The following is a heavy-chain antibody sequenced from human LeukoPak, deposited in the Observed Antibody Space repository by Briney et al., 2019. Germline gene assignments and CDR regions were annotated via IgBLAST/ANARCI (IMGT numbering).Heavy chain of an antibody. CDR1: GFTFSSYA. J-gene: IGHJ4*02. V-gene: IGHV3-23*01. CDR3: AKAMVRAVISFGTPDY. CDR2: ISGSGGST. D-gene: IGHD3-10*01. Sequence: PGGSLRLSCAASGFTFSSYAMSWVRQAPGKGLEWVSAISGSGGSTYYADSVKGRFTISRDNSKNTLYLQMNSLRAEDTAVYYCAKAMVRAVISFGTPDYWGQGTLVTVSS.